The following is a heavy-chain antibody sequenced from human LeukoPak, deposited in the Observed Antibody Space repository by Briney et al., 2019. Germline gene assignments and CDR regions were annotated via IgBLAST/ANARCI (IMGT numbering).Heavy chain of an antibody. D-gene: IGHD6-19*01. CDR2: ISYDGSNK. Sequence: GGSLRLSCAASGFTFSSYAMHWVRQAPGKGLEWVAVISYDGSNKYYADSVKGRFTISRDNSKNTLYLQMNSLRAEDTAVYYCARDGRAVAGNGGVDAFDIWGQGTMVTVSS. CDR3: ARDGRAVAGNGGVDAFDI. J-gene: IGHJ3*02. V-gene: IGHV3-30-3*01. CDR1: GFTFSSYA.